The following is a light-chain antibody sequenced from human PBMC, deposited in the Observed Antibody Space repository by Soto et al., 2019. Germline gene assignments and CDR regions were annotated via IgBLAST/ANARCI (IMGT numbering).Light chain of an antibody. Sequence: ENVLTQSPGTLSLSPGEIATLSCMASQSVSSSYLAWYQQKPGQAPRLLIYGASSRATGIPDRFSGSGSGTDFTLTISRLEPEDFAMYYCHQYGSSPPVTFGQGTRLEIK. CDR1: QSVSSSY. CDR3: HQYGSSPPVT. J-gene: IGKJ5*01. V-gene: IGKV3-20*01. CDR2: GAS.